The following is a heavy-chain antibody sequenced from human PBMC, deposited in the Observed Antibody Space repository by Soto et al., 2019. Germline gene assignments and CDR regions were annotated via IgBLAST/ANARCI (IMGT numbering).Heavy chain of an antibody. CDR1: GYSFTSYW. J-gene: IGHJ6*02. Sequence: RGESLKISCKGSGYSFTSYWISWARQMPGKGLEWMGRIDPSDSYTNYSPSFQGHVTISADKSISTAYLQWSSLKASDTAMYYCARHPYYYDSSGYRTISGSGMDVWGQGTTVTVSS. V-gene: IGHV5-10-1*01. CDR3: ARHPYYYDSSGYRTISGSGMDV. D-gene: IGHD3-22*01. CDR2: IDPSDSYT.